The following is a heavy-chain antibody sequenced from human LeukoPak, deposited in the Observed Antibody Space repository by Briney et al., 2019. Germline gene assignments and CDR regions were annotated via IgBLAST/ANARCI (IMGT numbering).Heavy chain of an antibody. D-gene: IGHD6-19*01. J-gene: IGHJ6*02. V-gene: IGHV4-59*01. Sequence: SETLSLTCTVSGGSISSYYWSWIRQPPGKGLEWIGYIYYSGSTNYNPSLKSRVTISVDTSKNQFSLKLSSVTAADTAVYCCARDNRRQREQWLTTSYGMDVWGQGTTVTVSS. CDR3: ARDNRRQREQWLTTSYGMDV. CDR2: IYYSGST. CDR1: GGSISSYY.